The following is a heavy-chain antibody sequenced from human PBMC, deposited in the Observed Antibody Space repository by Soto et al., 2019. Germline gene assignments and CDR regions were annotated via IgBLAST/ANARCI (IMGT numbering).Heavy chain of an antibody. Sequence: QITLKESGPPLVRPAQPLTLTCAFSGFSLTTTRMGVAWIRQPPGKALECLALIYWDDDKRYSPSLKNRLTVSKDTSTNRVVLTITNISPDDTGTYFCAHAGDFDLLSFARWGPGTLVTVSS. CDR3: AHAGDFDLLSFAR. CDR2: IYWDDDK. J-gene: IGHJ4*02. CDR1: GFSLTTTRMG. D-gene: IGHD3-16*01. V-gene: IGHV2-5*02.